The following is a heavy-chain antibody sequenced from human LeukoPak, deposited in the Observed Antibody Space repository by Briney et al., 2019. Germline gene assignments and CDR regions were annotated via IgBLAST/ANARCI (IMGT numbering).Heavy chain of an antibody. J-gene: IGHJ4*02. CDR2: ITSDSRYM. CDR3: ARVIRGINNNFDY. V-gene: IGHV3-21*01. D-gene: IGHD3-10*01. CDR1: GFTFSSYN. Sequence: GGSLSLSCAASGFTFSSYNMNWVRQAPGKGLEWVSSITSDSRYMYYADSVKGRFTISRDNAKNSLYLQMNSLRAEDTAVYYCARVIRGINNNFDYWGQGTLVTVSS.